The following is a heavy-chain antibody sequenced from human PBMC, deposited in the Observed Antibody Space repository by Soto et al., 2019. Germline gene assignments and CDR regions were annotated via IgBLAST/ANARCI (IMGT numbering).Heavy chain of an antibody. D-gene: IGHD3-3*01. Sequence: GGSLRLSCVASEFSFSNLWMTWVRQASGKGLEFLATINPDGSETYYVESVKGRFTISRDNAKNPVSLHMNSLGVEDTGLYYCTTDLTWSGTWGQGTMVTVSS. V-gene: IGHV3-7*01. CDR2: INPDGSET. J-gene: IGHJ5*01. CDR3: TTDLTWSGT. CDR1: EFSFSNLW.